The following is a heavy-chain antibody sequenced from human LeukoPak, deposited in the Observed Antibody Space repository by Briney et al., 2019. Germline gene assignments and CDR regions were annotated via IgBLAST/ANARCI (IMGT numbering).Heavy chain of an antibody. CDR2: ISWNSGSP. CDR1: GFTFDDYA. Sequence: GRSLRLSCAASGFTFDDYAMHWVRHAPGKGLEWVSGISWNSGSPGYADSVKGRFTISRDNSKNTLYLQMNSLRAEDTAVYYCARDQAIAVAGTFDYWGQGTLVTVSS. V-gene: IGHV3-9*01. D-gene: IGHD6-19*01. CDR3: ARDQAIAVAGTFDY. J-gene: IGHJ4*02.